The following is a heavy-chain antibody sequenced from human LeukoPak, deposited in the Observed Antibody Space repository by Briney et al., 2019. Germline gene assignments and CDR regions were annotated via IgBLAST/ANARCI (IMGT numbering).Heavy chain of an antibody. D-gene: IGHD3-3*01. J-gene: IGHJ6*02. CDR3: ARVDPPDYDFWSGYYPSYYYYYGMDV. V-gene: IGHV3-7*01. CDR2: IKQDGSEK. Sequence: GGSLRLSCAASGFTFSSYWMSWVRQAPGKGLEWVANIKQDGSEKYYVDSVKGRFTISRDNAKNSLYLQMNSLRAEDTAVYYCARVDPPDYDFWSGYYPSYYYYYGMDVWGQGTTVTVSS. CDR1: GFTFSSYW.